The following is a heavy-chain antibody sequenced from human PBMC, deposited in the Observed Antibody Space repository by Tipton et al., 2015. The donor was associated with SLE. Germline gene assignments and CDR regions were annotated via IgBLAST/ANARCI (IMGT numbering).Heavy chain of an antibody. CDR2: IKSNTDGGTT. V-gene: IGHV3-15*01. CDR1: GFTFSTSY. Sequence: GSLRLSCIASGFTFSTSYMSWFRQAPGMGLEWVGRIKSNTDGGTTDYAAPVKGRFTISRDDSKNSLYLIVSSLKTEDTAMYYCARGEKNWDDPARFDYWGQGTPVTVSS. J-gene: IGHJ4*02. CDR3: ARGEKNWDDPARFDY. D-gene: IGHD1-1*01.